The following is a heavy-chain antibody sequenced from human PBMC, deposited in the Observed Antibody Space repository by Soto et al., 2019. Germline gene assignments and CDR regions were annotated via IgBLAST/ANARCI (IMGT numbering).Heavy chain of an antibody. D-gene: IGHD2-2*01. Sequence: PSETLSLTCTVSGGSISSSSYYWGWIRQPPGKGLEWIGSIYYSGSTYYNPSLKSRVTISVDTSKNQFSLKLSSVTAADTAVYYCARHYCSSTSCYDRGAFDIWGQGTMVTVSS. J-gene: IGHJ3*02. V-gene: IGHV4-39*01. CDR1: GGSISSSSYY. CDR2: IYYSGST. CDR3: ARHYCSSTSCYDRGAFDI.